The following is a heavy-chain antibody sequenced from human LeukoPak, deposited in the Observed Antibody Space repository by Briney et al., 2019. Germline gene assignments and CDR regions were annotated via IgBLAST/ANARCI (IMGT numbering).Heavy chain of an antibody. Sequence: GGSLRLSCAASGFTFSSYGMHWVRQAPGKGLEWVANIKKDGSEKYYVESVKGRFTISRDDAKNSLYLQMNSLRAEDTAVYYCARDYGVLGYWGQGTLVIVSS. CDR1: GFTFSSYG. J-gene: IGHJ4*02. CDR2: IKKDGSEK. CDR3: ARDYGVLGY. D-gene: IGHD3-10*01. V-gene: IGHV3-7*01.